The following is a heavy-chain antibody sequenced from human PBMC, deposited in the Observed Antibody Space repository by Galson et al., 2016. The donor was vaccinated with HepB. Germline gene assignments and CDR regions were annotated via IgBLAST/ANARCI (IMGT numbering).Heavy chain of an antibody. Sequence: CAISGDSVSSNNAIWNWIRQSPSRGLEWLGRTYYRSKWYNDYAVSVKRRITINPDTSKNQFSLQLSSVTPEDTAVYYCARVAVTGNYYYYGVDVWGQGTTVTVSS. CDR2: TYYRSKWYN. D-gene: IGHD6-19*01. CDR3: ARVAVTGNYYYYGVDV. V-gene: IGHV6-1*01. CDR1: GDSVSSNNAI. J-gene: IGHJ6*02.